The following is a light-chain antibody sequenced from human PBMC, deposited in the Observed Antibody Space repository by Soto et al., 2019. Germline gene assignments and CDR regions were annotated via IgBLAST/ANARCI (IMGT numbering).Light chain of an antibody. Sequence: IQMTQSPSSLSASVGGRVTITCRASQDVSDDVGWYQQRPGKAPKLLIYDAFTLETGVPSRFSGSGSGTDFIFAISSLQPEDFATYYCQQYDTFPVTFGQGTRLEIK. V-gene: IGKV1-33*01. CDR1: QDVSDD. CDR2: DAF. J-gene: IGKJ5*01. CDR3: QQYDTFPVT.